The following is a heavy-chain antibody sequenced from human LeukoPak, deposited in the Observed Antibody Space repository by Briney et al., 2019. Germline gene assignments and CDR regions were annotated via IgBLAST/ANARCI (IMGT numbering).Heavy chain of an antibody. CDR3: ARVVQYYDFWSGSDYYYYMDV. Sequence: PSETLSLTCTVSGGSISSYYWSWIRQPAGKGLEWIGRIYTSGSTNYNPSLKSRVTMSVDTSKNQFSLKLSSVTAADTAVYYCARVVQYYDFWSGSDYYYYMDVWGKGTTVTVSS. CDR2: IYTSGST. V-gene: IGHV4-4*07. CDR1: GGSISSYY. J-gene: IGHJ6*03. D-gene: IGHD3-3*01.